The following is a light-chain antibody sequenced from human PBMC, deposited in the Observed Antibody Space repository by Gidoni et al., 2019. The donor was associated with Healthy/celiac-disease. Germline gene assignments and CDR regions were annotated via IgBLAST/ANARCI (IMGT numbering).Light chain of an antibody. CDR2: GAS. J-gene: IGKJ1*01. CDR3: QQYNNWPPWT. V-gene: IGKV3-15*01. Sequence: IVLTQSPATLSVSPGERATLSCRASQSVSSNLAWYQQKPGQAPGLLIYGASTRATGIPARFSGSGSGTEFTLTISSLQSEYFAVYYCQQYNNWPPWTFGQGTKVEIK. CDR1: QSVSSN.